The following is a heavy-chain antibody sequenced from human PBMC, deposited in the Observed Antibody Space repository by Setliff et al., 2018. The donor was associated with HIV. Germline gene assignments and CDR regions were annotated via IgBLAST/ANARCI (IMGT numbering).Heavy chain of an antibody. J-gene: IGHJ4*02. CDR3: AAEDTAMQQVDY. CDR1: GYTFTSYY. Sequence: ASVKVSCKASGYTFTSYYMHWVRQAPGQGLEWMGIINPSGGSTSYAQKFQGRVTMTRDTSTSTVYMELSSLRSEDTAVYYCAAEDTAMQQVDYWGQGTLVTVSS. CDR2: INPSGGST. D-gene: IGHD5-18*01. V-gene: IGHV1-46*01.